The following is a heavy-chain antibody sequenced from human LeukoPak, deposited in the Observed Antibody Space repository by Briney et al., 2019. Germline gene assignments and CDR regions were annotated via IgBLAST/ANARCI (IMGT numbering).Heavy chain of an antibody. D-gene: IGHD5-24*01. CDR1: GYSFTTYW. V-gene: IGHV5-51*01. CDR3: ARRDGIIKGVDI. CDR2: IYPGDSDT. J-gene: IGHJ3*02. Sequence: GESLKISCKASGYSFTTYWIGWVRQMPGKGLEWMGIIYPGDSDTRYSPSFQGQVTISADKSINTAFLQWSSLKPSDTAMYYCARRDGIIKGVDIWGQGTMVTVSS.